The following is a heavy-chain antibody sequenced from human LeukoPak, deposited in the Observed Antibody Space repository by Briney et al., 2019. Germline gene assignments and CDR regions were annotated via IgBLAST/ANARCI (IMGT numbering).Heavy chain of an antibody. Sequence: GGSLRLSCAASGFTFDDYAMHWVRQAPGKGLEWVSGISWNSGSIAYADSVKGRFTISRDNAKKSLYLQMNSLRAEDMALYYCAKGLGGYYDSSGPYDWGQGTLVTVSS. CDR2: ISWNSGSI. J-gene: IGHJ4*02. V-gene: IGHV3-9*03. CDR3: AKGLGGYYDSSGPYD. D-gene: IGHD3-22*01. CDR1: GFTFDDYA.